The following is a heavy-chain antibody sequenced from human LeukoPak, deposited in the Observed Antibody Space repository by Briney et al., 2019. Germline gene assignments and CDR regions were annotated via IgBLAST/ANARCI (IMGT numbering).Heavy chain of an antibody. Sequence: SVKVSCKASGGTFSSYTISWVRQAPGQGLEWMGRIIPILGIANYAQKFQGRVTITADKSTSTAYMELSSLRSEDTAVYYRARGGRRVYGDYSDYWGQGTLVTVSS. D-gene: IGHD4-17*01. J-gene: IGHJ4*02. V-gene: IGHV1-69*02. CDR2: IIPILGIA. CDR1: GGTFSSYT. CDR3: ARGGRRVYGDYSDY.